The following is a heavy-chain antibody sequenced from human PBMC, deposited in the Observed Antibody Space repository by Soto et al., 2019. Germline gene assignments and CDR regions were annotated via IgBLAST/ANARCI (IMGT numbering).Heavy chain of an antibody. CDR3: ARELGYCSGSSCPGFDY. D-gene: IGHD2-15*01. CDR2: IWYDGSNK. V-gene: IGHV3-33*01. CDR1: GFTFSSYG. J-gene: IGHJ4*02. Sequence: QVQLVESGGGVVQPGRSLRLSCAASGFTFSSYGMHWVRQAPGKGLEWVAVIWYDGSNKYYADSVKGRFTISRDNSKNTLYLQMNSLRAEDTAVYYCARELGYCSGSSCPGFDYWGQGTLVTVSS.